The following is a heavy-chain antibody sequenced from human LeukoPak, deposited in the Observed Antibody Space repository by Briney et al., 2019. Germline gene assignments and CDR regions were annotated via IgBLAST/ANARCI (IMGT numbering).Heavy chain of an antibody. Sequence: GGSLRLSCAASGFTFDDYTMHWVRQAPGKGLEWVSLISWDGGSTYYADSVKGRFTISRDNSKNSLYLQMNSLRTEDTALYYCAKDMVVRDGLGTANFDYWGQGTLVTVSS. D-gene: IGHD3-10*01. V-gene: IGHV3-43*01. CDR1: GFTFDDYT. CDR3: AKDMVVRDGLGTANFDY. CDR2: ISWDGGST. J-gene: IGHJ4*02.